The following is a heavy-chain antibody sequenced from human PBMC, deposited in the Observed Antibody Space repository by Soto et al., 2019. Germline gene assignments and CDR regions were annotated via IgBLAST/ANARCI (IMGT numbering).Heavy chain of an antibody. CDR1: GFTFSTYS. CDR3: ARGPPGGVTMIVVPRDY. J-gene: IGHJ4*02. Sequence: EVQLVESGGGLVKPGGSLRLSCAASGFTFSTYSMNWVRQAPGKGLEWVSSISSSSSYIYYADSVKGRFTIPRDNAKNSLYLQMNSLRAEDTAVYYCARGPPGGVTMIVVPRDYWGQGTLVTVSS. D-gene: IGHD3-22*01. CDR2: ISSSSSYI. V-gene: IGHV3-21*01.